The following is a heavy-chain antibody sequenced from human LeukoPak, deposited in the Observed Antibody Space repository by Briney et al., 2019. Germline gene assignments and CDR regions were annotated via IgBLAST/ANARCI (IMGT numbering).Heavy chain of an antibody. CDR3: ARASLSEIIAAEAFFDS. J-gene: IGHJ4*02. D-gene: IGHD6-13*01. Sequence: GGSLRLSCAAPGFAFSSFSMNWVRQAPGKGLEWVSSISGTGTYIYFASALKGRFSISRDNAENSLFLQMNSLRADDTAVYFCARASLSEIIAAEAFFDSWGQGTLVTVSS. CDR2: ISGTGTYI. V-gene: IGHV3-21*01. CDR1: GFAFSSFS.